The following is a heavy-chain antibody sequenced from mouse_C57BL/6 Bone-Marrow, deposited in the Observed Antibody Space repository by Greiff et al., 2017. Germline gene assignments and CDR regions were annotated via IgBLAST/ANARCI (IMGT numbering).Heavy chain of an antibody. CDR3: TRGYYGNSYYAMDY. J-gene: IGHJ4*01. CDR1: GFTFSSYA. D-gene: IGHD2-1*01. CDR2: ISSGGDYI. V-gene: IGHV5-9-1*02. Sequence: EVKLMESGEGLVKPGGSLKLSCAASGFTFSSYAMSWVRKTPEKRLGWVAYISSGGDYIYYADTVKGRFTISRDNARNTLYLQMSSLKSEDTAMYYCTRGYYGNSYYAMDYWGQGTSVTVSS.